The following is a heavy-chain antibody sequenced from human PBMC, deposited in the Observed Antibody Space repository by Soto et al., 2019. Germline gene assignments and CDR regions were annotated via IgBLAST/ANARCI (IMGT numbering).Heavy chain of an antibody. CDR2: IKQDGSET. J-gene: IGHJ4*02. CDR3: ARNPGHFWDLWSGYHGYYFDY. D-gene: IGHD3-3*01. V-gene: IGHV3-7*03. Sequence: GGSLRLSCGPSGFTFSTFWMSWVRQAPGKGLEWVANIKQDGSETYYVDSVKGRFTISRDNAKNLLFLQMNDLRAEDTAFYYCARNPGHFWDLWSGYHGYYFDYWGRGALVTVSS. CDR1: GFTFSTFW.